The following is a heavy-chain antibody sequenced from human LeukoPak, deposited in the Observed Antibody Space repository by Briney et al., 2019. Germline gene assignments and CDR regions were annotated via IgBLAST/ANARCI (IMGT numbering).Heavy chain of an antibody. CDR1: GFTVSSNY. CDR3: AGDFSQSRNSDY. J-gene: IGHJ4*02. V-gene: IGHV3-21*01. D-gene: IGHD4-23*01. CDR2: ITGSSNFM. Sequence: GGSLRLSCAASGFTVSSNYMNWVRQVPGKGLEWVSSITGSSNFMSYADSVKGRFTISRDNARNSLYLQMNSLRAEDTAVYYCAGDFSQSRNSDYWGQGTLVTVSS.